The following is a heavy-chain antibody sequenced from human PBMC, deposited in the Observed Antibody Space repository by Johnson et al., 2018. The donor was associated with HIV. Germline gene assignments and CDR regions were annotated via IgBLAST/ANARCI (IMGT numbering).Heavy chain of an antibody. CDR3: ARDVRFLFSGYDSSGYSQRSDAFDI. V-gene: IGHV3-20*04. D-gene: IGHD3-22*01. J-gene: IGHJ3*02. Sequence: VQLMESGGGVVRPGGSLRLSCAASGFTFDDHGMSWVRQAPGKGLEWVSGINWNGGSTDYADSVKGRFTISRDNAKKSLYLQMNSLRAEDTALYYCARDVRFLFSGYDSSGYSQRSDAFDIWGRGTMVTVSS. CDR1: GFTFDDHG. CDR2: INWNGGST.